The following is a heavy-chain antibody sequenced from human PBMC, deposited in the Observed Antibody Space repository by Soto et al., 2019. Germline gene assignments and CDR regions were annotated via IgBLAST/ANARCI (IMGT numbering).Heavy chain of an antibody. CDR3: ARGHYCSGGSCDTWNYYYYMDV. Sequence: SETLSLTCAVYGGSFSGYYWSWIRQPPGKGLEWIGEINHSGSTNYNPSLKSRVTISVDTSKNQFSLKLSSVTAADTAVYYCARGHYCSGGSCDTWNYYYYMDVWGKGTTVTVS. D-gene: IGHD2-15*01. J-gene: IGHJ6*03. V-gene: IGHV4-34*01. CDR2: INHSGST. CDR1: GGSFSGYY.